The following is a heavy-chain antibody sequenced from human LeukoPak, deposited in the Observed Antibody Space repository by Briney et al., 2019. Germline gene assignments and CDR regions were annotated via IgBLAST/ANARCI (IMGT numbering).Heavy chain of an antibody. Sequence: SSETLSLTCTVSVGSISSYYWSWIRQPPGKGLECIGYIYYSGSTNYNPSLKSRVTISVDTSKNQFSLKLSCVTAADTAVYYCARGRDGYSVWGQGTLVTVSS. CDR3: ARGRDGYSV. D-gene: IGHD5-24*01. CDR1: VGSISSYY. CDR2: IYYSGST. V-gene: IGHV4-59*08. J-gene: IGHJ4*02.